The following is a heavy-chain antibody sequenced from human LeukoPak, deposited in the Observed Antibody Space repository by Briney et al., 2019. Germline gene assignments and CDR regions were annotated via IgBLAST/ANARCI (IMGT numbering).Heavy chain of an antibody. D-gene: IGHD2-15*01. V-gene: IGHV3-23*01. Sequence: GGALRLSCAVSGFSVGSKYMIWVRQAPGKGLEWVSAISGSDAGKSYAESVKGRLTISRDNSKTTLYMQMNSLRAEDAALYSCAKAPLGRCTGVICYYFDYWGQGTLVTVSS. CDR1: GFSVGSKY. CDR2: ISGSDAGK. J-gene: IGHJ4*02. CDR3: AKAPLGRCTGVICYYFDY.